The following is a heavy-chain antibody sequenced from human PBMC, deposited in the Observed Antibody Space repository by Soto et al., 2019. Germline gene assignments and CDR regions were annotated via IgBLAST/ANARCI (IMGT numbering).Heavy chain of an antibody. J-gene: IGHJ6*02. CDR1: GYTFTSYD. CDR3: ARDRGSGSYPTGPYYYGMDV. V-gene: IGHV1-8*01. D-gene: IGHD3-10*01. CDR2: MNPNSGNT. Sequence: GASVKVSCKASGYTFTSYDINWVRQATGQGLEWMGWMNPNSGNTGYAQKFQGWVTMTRDTSISTAYMELSRLRSDDTAVYYCARDRGSGSYPTGPYYYGMDVWGQGTTVTVSS.